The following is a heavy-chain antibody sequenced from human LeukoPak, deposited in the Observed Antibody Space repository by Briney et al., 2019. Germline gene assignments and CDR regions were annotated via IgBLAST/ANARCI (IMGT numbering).Heavy chain of an antibody. CDR3: ARAGPPVLMVYAPFDY. CDR1: SGSISSSSYY. J-gene: IGHJ4*02. CDR2: IYYSGST. V-gene: IGHV4-39*01. D-gene: IGHD2-8*01. Sequence: SETLSLTCTVSSGSISSSSYYWGWIRQPPGKGLEWIGSIYYSGSTYYNPSLKSRVTISVDTSKNQFSLKLSSVTAADTAVYYCARAGPPVLMVYAPFDYWGQGTLVTVSS.